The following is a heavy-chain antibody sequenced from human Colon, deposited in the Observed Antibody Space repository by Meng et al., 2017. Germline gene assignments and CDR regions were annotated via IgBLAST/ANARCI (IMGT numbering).Heavy chain of an antibody. Sequence: QVHLHESGPGLVRPSDDLSLVCTVSGGSIKSGGYHWRWVRQHPGKGLEYIGFMSDSGNTDYSPSLRSRVSISEIGSSKNQFSLTLRSVTAADTATYFCAGDTRYGTDYWGQGVLVTVSS. J-gene: IGHJ4*02. V-gene: IGHV4-31*03. CDR3: AGDTRYGTDY. CDR2: MSDSGNT. CDR1: GGSIKSGGYH. D-gene: IGHD4-17*01.